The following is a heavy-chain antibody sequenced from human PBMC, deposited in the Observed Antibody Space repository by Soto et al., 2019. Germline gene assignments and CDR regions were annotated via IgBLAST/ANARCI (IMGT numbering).Heavy chain of an antibody. CDR2: ISDDGRNK. D-gene: IGHD3-3*01. CDR1: GFTFSTYG. J-gene: IGHJ4*02. Sequence: QVQLVESGGGAVQPGRSLRLSCAASGFTFSTYGMHWVRQAPGKGLEWVAVISDDGRNKNYVDSVKGRFTIARDNSKNTLYQQMNSLRGDDTGVFYCAKELNAFWSGLDYWGQGTLVTVSS. CDR3: AKELNAFWSGLDY. V-gene: IGHV3-30*18.